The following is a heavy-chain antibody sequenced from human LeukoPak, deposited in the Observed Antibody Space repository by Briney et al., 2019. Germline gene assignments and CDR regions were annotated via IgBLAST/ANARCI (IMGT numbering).Heavy chain of an antibody. V-gene: IGHV4-38-2*02. D-gene: IGHD1-26*01. CDR1: GYSISSGYY. CDR3: ATLVRSGSYYWRWFDP. CDR2: IYYSGST. Sequence: SETLSLTCTVSGYSISSGYYWGWIRQPPGKGLEWIGSIYYSGSTNYNPSLKSRVTISIDTSKNQFSLKLTSVTAADTAVYYCATLVRSGSYYWRWFDPWGQGTLVTVSS. J-gene: IGHJ5*02.